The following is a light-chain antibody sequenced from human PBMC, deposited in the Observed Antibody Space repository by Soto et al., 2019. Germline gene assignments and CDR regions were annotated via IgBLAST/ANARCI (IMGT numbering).Light chain of an antibody. CDR2: WAS. Sequence: DIVMTQSPDSLAVSLGERATVNCKSSQRVSYSSNSKNFLAWYQKKPGQPPKLLVYWASTRESGVPDRFSGSGSGTDFTLTISSLQAEDVAVYCCQQYYITPPSFGQGTRLEIK. CDR3: QQYYITPPS. J-gene: IGKJ5*01. CDR1: QRVSYSSNSKNF. V-gene: IGKV4-1*01.